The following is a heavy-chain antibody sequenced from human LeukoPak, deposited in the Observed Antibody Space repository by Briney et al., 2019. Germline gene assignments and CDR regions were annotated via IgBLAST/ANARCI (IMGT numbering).Heavy chain of an antibody. D-gene: IGHD3-22*01. Sequence: GGSLRLSCAASGFTFSSYSMNWVRQAPGKGLEWVSVIVGSGGSTYYADSVKGRFTISRDNSKNTLYLQMNSLRAEDTAVYYCARPAYYYNSREDAFDFWGQGTMVTVSS. CDR2: IVGSGGST. V-gene: IGHV3-23*01. CDR3: ARPAYYYNSREDAFDF. J-gene: IGHJ3*01. CDR1: GFTFSSYS.